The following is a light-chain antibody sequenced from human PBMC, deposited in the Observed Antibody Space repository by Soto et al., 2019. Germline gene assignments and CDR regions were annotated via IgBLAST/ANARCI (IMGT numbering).Light chain of an antibody. V-gene: IGLV2-8*01. CDR3: TSYAGGNNV. Sequence: QSALTQPPSASGSPGQSVTISCTGTSSDVGGYNFVSWYQQYPGKVPKLMVYEVNKRPSGVPDRSSGSKSGNTASLTVSGLQADDEADYYCTSYAGGNNVFGTGTKLTVL. CDR2: EVN. J-gene: IGLJ1*01. CDR1: SSDVGGYNF.